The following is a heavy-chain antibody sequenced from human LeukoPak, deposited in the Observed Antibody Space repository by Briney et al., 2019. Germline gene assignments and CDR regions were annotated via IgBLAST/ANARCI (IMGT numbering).Heavy chain of an antibody. CDR2: INHSGST. Sequence: SETLSLTCAVYGGSFSGYYWSWIRQPPGKGLEWIGEINHSGSTNYNLSLKSRVTISVDTSKNQFSLKLSSVTAADTAVYYCAREPPYDFWSGYYTPLDYWGQGTLVTVSS. CDR3: AREPPYDFWSGYYTPLDY. CDR1: GGSFSGYY. V-gene: IGHV4-34*01. J-gene: IGHJ4*02. D-gene: IGHD3-3*01.